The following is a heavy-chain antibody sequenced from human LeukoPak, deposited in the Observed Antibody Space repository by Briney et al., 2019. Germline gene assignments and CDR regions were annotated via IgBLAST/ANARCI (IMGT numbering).Heavy chain of an antibody. CDR1: GYTFTGYY. CDR3: ARGYCSSTSCFDAFDI. CDR2: INPNSGGT. D-gene: IGHD2-2*01. V-gene: IGHV1-2*02. Sequence: ASVKVSCKASGYTFTGYYMHWVRQAPGQGLEWMGWINPNSGGTNYAQKFQGRVTMTRDTSISTAYMELSRLRSDDTAVYYCARGYCSSTSCFDAFDIWGRGTMVTVSS. J-gene: IGHJ3*02.